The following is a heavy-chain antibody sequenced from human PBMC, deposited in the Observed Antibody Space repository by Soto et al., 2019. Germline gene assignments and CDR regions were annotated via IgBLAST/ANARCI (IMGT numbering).Heavy chain of an antibody. Sequence: GGSLRLSCAASGFTFSSYAVHWVRQAPGKGLEWVALISYDGSDKDYADSVKGRFTISRDNSRNTLFLQMNSLRAEDTAVYYCARDYYKYYDMGVWGQGTTVTVSS. CDR1: GFTFSSYA. V-gene: IGHV3-30-3*01. CDR3: ARDYYKYYDMGV. J-gene: IGHJ6*02. CDR2: ISYDGSDK.